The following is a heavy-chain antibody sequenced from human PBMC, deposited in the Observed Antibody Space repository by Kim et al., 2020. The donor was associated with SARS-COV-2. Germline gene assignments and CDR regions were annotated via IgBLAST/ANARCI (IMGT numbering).Heavy chain of an antibody. D-gene: IGHD3-3*01. CDR2: ISGSGDYT. V-gene: IGHV3-23*01. J-gene: IGHJ3*01. Sequence: GGSLRLSCAASGFTFKSYAMGWVRQAEGKGLEWVSSISGSGDYTYVADSVTGRFIGSRDNSKSTLYLQMTSLRAEASAVYFRAKGNYHYDVWSVW. CDR3: AKGNYHYDVWSV. CDR1: GFTFKSYA.